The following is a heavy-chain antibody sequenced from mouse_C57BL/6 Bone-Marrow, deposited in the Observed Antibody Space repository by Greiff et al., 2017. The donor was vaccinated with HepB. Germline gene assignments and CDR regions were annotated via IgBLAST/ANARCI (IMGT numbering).Heavy chain of an antibody. J-gene: IGHJ3*01. D-gene: IGHD1-1*01. Sequence: EVKLVESGGDLVKPGGSLKLSCAASGFTFSSYGMSWVRQTPDKRLEWVATISSGGSYTYYPDSVKGRFTISRDNAKNTLYLQMSSLKSEDTAMYYCARPHYYGSPLFAYWGQGTLVTVSA. CDR1: GFTFSSYG. V-gene: IGHV5-6*01. CDR3: ARPHYYGSPLFAY. CDR2: ISSGGSYT.